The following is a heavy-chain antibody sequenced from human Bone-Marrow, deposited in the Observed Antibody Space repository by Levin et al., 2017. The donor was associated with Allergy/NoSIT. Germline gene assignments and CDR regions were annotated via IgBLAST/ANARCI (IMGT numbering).Heavy chain of an antibody. CDR3: AKDSGKRWELLWFGELLIGGMDV. D-gene: IGHD3-10*01. J-gene: IGHJ6*02. V-gene: IGHV3-23*01. CDR1: GFTFSSYA. Sequence: PGGSLRLSCAASGFTFSSYAMSWVRQAPGKGLEWVSAISGSGGSTYYADSVKGRFTISRDNSKNTLYLQMNSLRAEDTAVYYCAKDSGKRWELLWFGELLIGGMDVWGQGTTVTVSS. CDR2: ISGSGGST.